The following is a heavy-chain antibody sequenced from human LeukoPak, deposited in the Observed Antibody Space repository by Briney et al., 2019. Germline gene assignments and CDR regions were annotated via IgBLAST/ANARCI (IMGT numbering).Heavy chain of an antibody. V-gene: IGHV3-30*03. CDR3: ARALQYYDILTGYH. Sequence: GGSLRLSCAASGFTFSNAWMSWVRQAPGKGLEWVAVISYDGSNKYYADSVKGRFTISRDNSKNTLYLQMNSLRAEDTAVYYCARALQYYDILTGYHWGQGTLVTVSS. D-gene: IGHD3-9*01. CDR1: GFTFSNAW. J-gene: IGHJ5*02. CDR2: ISYDGSNK.